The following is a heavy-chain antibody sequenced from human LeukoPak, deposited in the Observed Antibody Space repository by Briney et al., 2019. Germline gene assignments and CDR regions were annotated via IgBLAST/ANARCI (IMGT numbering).Heavy chain of an antibody. CDR1: GGTFSSYA. V-gene: IGHV1-69*13. CDR2: IIPIFGTA. Sequence: ASVKVSCEASGGTFSSYAISWVRQAPGQGLEWMGGIIPIFGTANYAQKFQGRVTITADESTSTAYMELSSLRSEDTAVYYCARAAKKVDDILTGYPFDYWGQGTLVTVSS. D-gene: IGHD3-9*01. J-gene: IGHJ4*02. CDR3: ARAAKKVDDILTGYPFDY.